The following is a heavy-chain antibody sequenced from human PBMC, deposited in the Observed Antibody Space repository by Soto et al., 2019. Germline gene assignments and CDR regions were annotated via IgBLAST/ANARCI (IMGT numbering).Heavy chain of an antibody. CDR2: TSIGGNT. D-gene: IGHD3-10*01. V-gene: IGHV3-23*01. CDR3: AKDLRPGLVVPTKSGFDP. Sequence: GVSLRLSCEASGFPFNTYAMTWFRQLPGMGLEWVSTTSIGGNTDFAESVRGRFSVSRDNSKNTLYLQMTNLRAEDAAIYFCAKDLRPGLVVPTKSGFDPWGQGTRVTAPQ. J-gene: IGHJ5*02. CDR1: GFPFNTYA.